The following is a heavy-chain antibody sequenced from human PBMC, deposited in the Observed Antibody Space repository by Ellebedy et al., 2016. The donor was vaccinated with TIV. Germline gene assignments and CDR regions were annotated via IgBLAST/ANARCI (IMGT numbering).Heavy chain of an antibody. D-gene: IGHD2-15*01. V-gene: IGHV3-66*01. J-gene: IGHJ6*02. CDR3: AAAHYYFYGKDV. CDR1: GVTVSSNH. CDR2: LQSGGTT. Sequence: PGGSLRLSCAAPGVTVSSNHMNWVRQAPGKGLEWVSVLQSGGTTHYADSVKGRFTISRDNSKNTLYLQMNSLRAEDTAVYYCAAAHYYFYGKDVWGQGTRVTVSS.